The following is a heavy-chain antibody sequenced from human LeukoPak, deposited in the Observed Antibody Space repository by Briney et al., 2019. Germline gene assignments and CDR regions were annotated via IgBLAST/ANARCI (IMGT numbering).Heavy chain of an antibody. CDR1: GGTFSSSA. CDR2: IIPVLNIT. CDR3: AKDQGLTAPPPYGLDV. V-gene: IGHV1-69*04. D-gene: IGHD5-18*01. Sequence: GASVKVSCKTSGGTFSSSAITWVRQAPGQGLEWMGRIIPVLNITTYAQKFQGRVTITADTSTSTVYMELSSLRSEETDVYYCAKDQGLTAPPPYGLDVWGQGTTVIVTS. J-gene: IGHJ6*02.